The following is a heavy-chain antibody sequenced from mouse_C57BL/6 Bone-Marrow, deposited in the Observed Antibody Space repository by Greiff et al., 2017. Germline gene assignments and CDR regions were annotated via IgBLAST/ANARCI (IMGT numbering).Heavy chain of an antibody. D-gene: IGHD1-1*02. CDR3: SRGGNCGGYYFDY. J-gene: IGHJ2*01. Sequence: VQLVESGAELVKPAASVKMSCQASGYTFTTYPIVWMKQNHGKSLEWIGNFHPYNDDTKYNEKFKGKATLTVQKSSSNVYLELSRLTSDNSAVYYCSRGGNCGGYYFDYWGQCTTLTVSS. V-gene: IGHV1-47*01. CDR1: GYTFTTYP. CDR2: FHPYNDDT.